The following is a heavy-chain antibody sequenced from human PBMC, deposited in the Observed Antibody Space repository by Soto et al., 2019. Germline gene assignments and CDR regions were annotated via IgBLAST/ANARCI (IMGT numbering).Heavy chain of an antibody. Sequence: GSLRLSCAASGXTFSSYCMHWVRQAPGKGLELVAFILYDGSNKYYAESVKGRFTISRDNSKNTVYLQMNSLRAEDTAVYYCARDSHVGSGWQLTADYWGQGTLVTVSP. D-gene: IGHD6-19*01. J-gene: IGHJ4*02. CDR2: ILYDGSNK. V-gene: IGHV3-33*01. CDR3: ARDSHVGSGWQLTADY. CDR1: GXTFSSYC.